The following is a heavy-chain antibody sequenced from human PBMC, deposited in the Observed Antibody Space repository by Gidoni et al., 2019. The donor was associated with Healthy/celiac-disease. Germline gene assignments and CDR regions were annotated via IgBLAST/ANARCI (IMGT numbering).Heavy chain of an antibody. V-gene: IGHV3-30*18. CDR1: GFTFSSYG. Sequence: QVQLVESGGGVVQPGRSLRLSCAASGFTFSSYGMHWVRQAPGKGLEWVAVISYDGSNKYYADSVKGRFTISRDNSKNTLYLQMNSLRAEDTAVYYCAKVSSSSWYALYYYYYYMDVWGKGTTVTVSS. CDR2: ISYDGSNK. D-gene: IGHD6-13*01. J-gene: IGHJ6*03. CDR3: AKVSSSSWYALYYYYYYMDV.